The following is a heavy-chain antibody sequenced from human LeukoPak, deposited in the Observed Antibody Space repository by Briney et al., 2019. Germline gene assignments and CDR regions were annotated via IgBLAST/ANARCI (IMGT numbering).Heavy chain of an antibody. Sequence: ASVKVSCKASGYTFTSYDINWVRQATGQGLEWMGWMNPNSGNTGYAQKFQGRVTMTRNTSISTAYMELSSPRSEDTAVYYCARARRVTMVRGVIIKVGWFDPWGQGTLVTVSS. J-gene: IGHJ5*02. CDR1: GYTFTSYD. CDR3: ARARRVTMVRGVIIKVGWFDP. V-gene: IGHV1-8*01. CDR2: MNPNSGNT. D-gene: IGHD3-10*01.